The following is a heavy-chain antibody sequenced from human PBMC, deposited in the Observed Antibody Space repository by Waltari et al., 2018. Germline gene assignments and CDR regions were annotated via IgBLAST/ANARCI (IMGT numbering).Heavy chain of an antibody. J-gene: IGHJ6*03. CDR1: GFTCSSDG. CDR3: AKDTGRYYYYMDV. D-gene: IGHD4-17*01. CDR2: IWFDGSSK. V-gene: IGHV3-30*02. Sequence: QVQLVESGGGVGQPGGDLRLTCAVSGFTCSSDGMHWVRQAPGKGLEWVSAIWFDGSSKYYADSVKGRFTISRDNSKNTLFLQMNSLRAEDTAMYYCAKDTGRYYYYMDVWGKGTTVTVSS.